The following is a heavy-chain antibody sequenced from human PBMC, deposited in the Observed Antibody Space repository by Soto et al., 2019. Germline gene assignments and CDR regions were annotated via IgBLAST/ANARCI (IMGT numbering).Heavy chain of an antibody. CDR3: ARDGRRGYDMDV. D-gene: IGHD1-1*01. Sequence: EVELVESGGGLVQPGGSLRLSCVGSGFTFTSYSMNWVRQAPGKGLEWVSYITASTTTIYYADSVKGRFTISRDNAKNSVYLQMNSLRDEDTAVYYCARDGRRGYDMDVWGQGTTVTVSS. CDR1: GFTFTSYS. V-gene: IGHV3-48*02. CDR2: ITASTTTI. J-gene: IGHJ6*02.